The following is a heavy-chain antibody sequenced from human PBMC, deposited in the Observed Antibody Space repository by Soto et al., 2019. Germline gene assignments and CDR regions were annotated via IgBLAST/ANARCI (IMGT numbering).Heavy chain of an antibody. V-gene: IGHV4-31*03. CDR3: ARGRTHYDP. D-gene: IGHD3-22*01. J-gene: IGHJ5*02. CDR1: GGSINSGGYY. Sequence: TLSLTCTVSGGSINSGGYYWSWIRQHPGKGLEWIGSIYDRGTTYCNPSLKSRITISIHTSKNQFSLKLRSVTAADTAVYYCARGRTHYDPWGQGTLVTVSS. CDR2: IYDRGTT.